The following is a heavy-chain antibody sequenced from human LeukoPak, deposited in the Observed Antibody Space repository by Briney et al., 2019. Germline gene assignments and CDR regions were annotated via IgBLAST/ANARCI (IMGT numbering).Heavy chain of an antibody. J-gene: IGHJ4*02. CDR1: GFTFEDYG. CDR3: AKLDIAAAGE. CDR2: INWDGDDT. Sequence: RPGGSLRLSCAASGFTFEDYGMSWVRQAPGKGLEWVSTINWDGDDTVYADSVKGRFTISRDNARNSLYLQLNSLRAEDTAFYYCAKLDIAAAGEWGRGTLVTVSS. D-gene: IGHD6-13*01. V-gene: IGHV3-20*04.